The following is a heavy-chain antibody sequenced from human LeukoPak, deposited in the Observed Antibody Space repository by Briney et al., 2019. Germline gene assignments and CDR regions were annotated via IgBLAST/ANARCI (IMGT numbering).Heavy chain of an antibody. V-gene: IGHV4-59*12. J-gene: IGHJ4*02. Sequence: PSETLSLPCTVSGASLNDYYWSWIRPPPGKALEWIGFIHSSGSANSNPSLTSRVTISIDTSKNQFSLNLRSLTAADTAVYFCASGAADGYNFGFDYWGQGTLAAVSS. CDR2: IHSSGSA. CDR3: ASGAADGYNFGFDY. CDR1: GASLNDYY. D-gene: IGHD5-24*01.